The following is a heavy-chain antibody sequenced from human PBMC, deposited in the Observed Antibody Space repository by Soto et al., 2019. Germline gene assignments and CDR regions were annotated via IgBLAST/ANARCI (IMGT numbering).Heavy chain of an antibody. CDR2: ITSSSTI. Sequence: GGSLRLSCAASGFTFSSYSMNWVRQAPGKGLEWVSYITSSSTIYYADSVKGRFTISRDNAKNSLYLQMNSLRDEDTAVYYCARDNCSGGSCQRYYYYGMDVWGQGTTVTVSS. CDR1: GFTFSSYS. D-gene: IGHD2-15*01. J-gene: IGHJ6*02. CDR3: ARDNCSGGSCQRYYYYGMDV. V-gene: IGHV3-48*02.